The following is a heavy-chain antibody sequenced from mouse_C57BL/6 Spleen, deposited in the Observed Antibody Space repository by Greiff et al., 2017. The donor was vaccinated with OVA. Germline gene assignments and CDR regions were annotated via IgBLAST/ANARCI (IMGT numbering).Heavy chain of an antibody. D-gene: IGHD2-2*01. CDR3: TRERSRVRGYDEGFAY. CDR2: ISSGGDYI. CDR1: GFTFSSYA. J-gene: IGHJ3*01. Sequence: EVQLVESGEGLVKPGGSLKLSCAASGFTFSSYAMSWVRQTPEKRLEWVAYISSGGDYIYYADTVKGRFTISRDNARNTLYLQMSSLKSEDTAMYYCTRERSRVRGYDEGFAYWGQGTLVTVSA. V-gene: IGHV5-9-1*02.